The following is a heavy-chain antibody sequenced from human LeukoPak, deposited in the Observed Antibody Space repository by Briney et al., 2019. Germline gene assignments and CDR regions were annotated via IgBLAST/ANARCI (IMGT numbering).Heavy chain of an antibody. CDR1: GYTFTGYY. Sequence: ASVKVSCKASGYTFTGYYMHWVRQAPGQGLEWRGRINPNSGGTNHAQKFQGRVTMTRDTSISTAYMDLSRLRSDDTAVYYCAREATVGSGYTFDYWGQGTLVTVSS. J-gene: IGHJ4*02. D-gene: IGHD3-22*01. CDR2: INPNSGGT. CDR3: AREATVGSGYTFDY. V-gene: IGHV1-2*06.